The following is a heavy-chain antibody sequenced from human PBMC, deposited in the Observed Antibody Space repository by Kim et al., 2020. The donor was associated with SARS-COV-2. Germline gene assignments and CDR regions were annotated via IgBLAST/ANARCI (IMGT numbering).Heavy chain of an antibody. Sequence: GGSLRLPCAASGFTFDDYAMHWVRQAPGKGLEWVSGISWNSGSIGYADSVKGRFTISRDNAKNSLYLQMNSLRAEDTALYYCAKASPGIAAAGTGGGMDVWGQGTTVTVSS. V-gene: IGHV3-9*01. J-gene: IGHJ6*02. CDR2: ISWNSGSI. D-gene: IGHD6-13*01. CDR1: GFTFDDYA. CDR3: AKASPGIAAAGTGGGMDV.